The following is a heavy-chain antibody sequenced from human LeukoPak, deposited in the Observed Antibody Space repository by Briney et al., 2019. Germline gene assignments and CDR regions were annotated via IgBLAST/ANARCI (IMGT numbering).Heavy chain of an antibody. Sequence: GGSLSLSCPATGFTFVDYAMHWVRPPPGRGLEWVSGISWYSGSIGYADSVKGRFTISRDNAKNSLYLQMNSLRAEDTALYYCSKDVAARLQYYYYGMDVWGQGTTVTVSS. J-gene: IGHJ6*02. CDR1: GFTFVDYA. D-gene: IGHD6-6*01. V-gene: IGHV3-9*01. CDR3: SKDVAARLQYYYYGMDV. CDR2: ISWYSGSI.